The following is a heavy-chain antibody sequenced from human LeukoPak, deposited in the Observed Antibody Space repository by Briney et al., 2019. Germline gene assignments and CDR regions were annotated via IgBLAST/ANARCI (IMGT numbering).Heavy chain of an antibody. J-gene: IGHJ6*03. Sequence: GASVKVSCKASGYTFTSYDINWVRQATGQGLEWMGWMNPNSGNTGYAQKFQGRVTITRNTSISTAYMELSSLRSEDTAVYYCARDSSLRFLEWLPYYYYYYMDVWGKGTTVTISS. D-gene: IGHD3-3*01. CDR1: GYTFTSYD. CDR2: MNPNSGNT. V-gene: IGHV1-8*03. CDR3: ARDSSLRFLEWLPYYYYYYMDV.